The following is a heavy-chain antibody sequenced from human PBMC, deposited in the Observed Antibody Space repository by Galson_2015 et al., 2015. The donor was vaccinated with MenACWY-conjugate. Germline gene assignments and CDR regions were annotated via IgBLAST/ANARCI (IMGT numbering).Heavy chain of an antibody. J-gene: IGHJ6*03. V-gene: IGHV3-48*03. CDR1: GFTFTGYE. D-gene: IGHD5-18*01. CDR2: ISKSGSPI. CDR3: ARVGTWIHQYFYYMDV. Sequence: SLRLSCAASGFTFTGYEFNWVRQAPGKGLEWLSYISKSGSPIYDADSVKGRFTISRDNIKKTLFLEMNSLRAGDTGVYYCARVGTWIHQYFYYMDVWGKGTTVTVS.